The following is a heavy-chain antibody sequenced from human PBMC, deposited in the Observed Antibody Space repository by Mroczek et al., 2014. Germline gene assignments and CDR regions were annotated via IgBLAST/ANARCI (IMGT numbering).Heavy chain of an antibody. V-gene: IGHV4-39*01. CDR1: GGSISSSSYY. Sequence: QVQLQESGPGLVKPSETLSLTCTVSGGSISSSSYYWGWIRQPPGKGLEWIGSIYYSGSTYYNPSLKSRVTISVDTSKNQFSLKLSSVTAADTAVYYCARQGYSYGSVAFDIWGQGTMVTVSS. J-gene: IGHJ3*02. D-gene: IGHD5-18*01. CDR2: IYYSGST. CDR3: ARQGYSYGSVAFDI.